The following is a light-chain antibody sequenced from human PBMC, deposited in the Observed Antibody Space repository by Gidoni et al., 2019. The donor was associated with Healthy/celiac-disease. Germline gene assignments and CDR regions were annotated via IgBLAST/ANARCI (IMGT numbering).Light chain of an antibody. CDR3: QAWDSSTAE. Sequence: SYELTQPPSVSVSPGQTASITCSGDKLGDKYACWYQQKPGQSPVLVVYQDTERPSGIPERFSGSNSGNTATLTISGTQPMDEADYYCQAWDSSTAEFGGGTKLTVL. V-gene: IGLV3-1*01. CDR1: KLGDKY. CDR2: QDT. J-gene: IGLJ2*01.